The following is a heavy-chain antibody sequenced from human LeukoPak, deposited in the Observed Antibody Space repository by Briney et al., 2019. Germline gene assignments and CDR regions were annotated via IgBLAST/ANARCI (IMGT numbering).Heavy chain of an antibody. D-gene: IGHD3-22*01. CDR1: GGSFSGYY. CDR2: INHSGST. J-gene: IGHJ4*02. Sequence: SETLSLTCAVYGGSFSGYYWSWIRQPPGKGLEWIGEINHSGSTNYNPSLKSRVTISVDTSKNQFSLKLSSVTAADTAVYCCARRRTYYYDSSGYYVTFFDYWGQGTLVTVSS. CDR3: ARRRTYYYDSSGYYVTFFDY. V-gene: IGHV4-34*01.